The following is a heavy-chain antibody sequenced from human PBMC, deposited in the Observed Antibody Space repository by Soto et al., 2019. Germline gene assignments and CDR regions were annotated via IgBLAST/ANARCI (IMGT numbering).Heavy chain of an antibody. D-gene: IGHD6-19*01. CDR2: VSWNSGST. Sequence: EVQLVESGGVLVQPGRSLRLSCAASGFTFDDYAMHWVRQAPGKGLEWVSGVSWNSGSTDYADSVKGRFTISRDNAKNSLYLQMNRLRAEDTALYYCAKDWSKYSSGFDYWGQGTLVTVSS. V-gene: IGHV3-9*01. CDR1: GFTFDDYA. J-gene: IGHJ4*02. CDR3: AKDWSKYSSGFDY.